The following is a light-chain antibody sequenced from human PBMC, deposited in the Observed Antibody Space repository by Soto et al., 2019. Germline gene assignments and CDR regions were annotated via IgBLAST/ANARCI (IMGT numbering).Light chain of an antibody. CDR1: SGHSSYA. Sequence: QLVLTQSPSASASLGASVKLTCTLSSGHSSYAFAWHQQQPEKGPRYLMKLNSDGSHSKGDGIPDRFSGSSSGAERYLTISSLQSEDEADYYCQTWGTGIGVFGGGTKLTVL. CDR2: LNSDGSH. V-gene: IGLV4-69*01. J-gene: IGLJ2*01. CDR3: QTWGTGIGV.